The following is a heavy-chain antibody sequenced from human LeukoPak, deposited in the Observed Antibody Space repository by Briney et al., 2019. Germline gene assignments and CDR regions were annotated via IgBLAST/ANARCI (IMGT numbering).Heavy chain of an antibody. V-gene: IGHV4-59*08. CDR2: IYYSGIT. D-gene: IGHD2-2*01. Sequence: SETLSLTCAVSGGPISSYYWSWIRQPPGKGLEWIGYIYYSGITNYNPSLRSRVTISVDTSKNQFSLKLSSVTAADTAMFYCARGTKIVPAASFDYWGQGTLVTVSS. J-gene: IGHJ4*02. CDR1: GGPISSYY. CDR3: ARGTKIVPAASFDY.